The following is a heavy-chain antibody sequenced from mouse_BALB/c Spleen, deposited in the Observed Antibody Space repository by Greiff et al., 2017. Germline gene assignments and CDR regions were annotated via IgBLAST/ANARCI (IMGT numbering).Heavy chain of an antibody. D-gene: IGHD4-1*01. V-gene: IGHV14-3*02. CDR1: GFNIKDTY. CDR2: IDPANGNT. J-gene: IGHJ2*01. Sequence: EVKLMESGAELVKPGASVKLSCTASGFNIKDTYMHWVKQRPEQGLEWIGRIDPANGNTKYDPKFQGKATITADTSSNTAYLQLSSLTSEDTAVYYCAPWEDYFDYWGQGTTLTVSS. CDR3: APWEDYFDY.